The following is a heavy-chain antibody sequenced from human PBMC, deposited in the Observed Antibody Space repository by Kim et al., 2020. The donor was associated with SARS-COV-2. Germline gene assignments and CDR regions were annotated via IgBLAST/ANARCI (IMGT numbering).Heavy chain of an antibody. V-gene: IGHV1-69*04. J-gene: IGHJ3*02. CDR2: IIPILGVA. D-gene: IGHD1-26*01. CDR1: GGTFSSYA. Sequence: SVKVSCKASGGTFSSYAINWVRQAPGQGLEWMGRIIPILGVATYAQMFQGRVTITADKSTSTAYMALSSLRSEDTAVYYCARGIVGATPGAFDIWGQGTMDTVSS. CDR3: ARGIVGATPGAFDI.